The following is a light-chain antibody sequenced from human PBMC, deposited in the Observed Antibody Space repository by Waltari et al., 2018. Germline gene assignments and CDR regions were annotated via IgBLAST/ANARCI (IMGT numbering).Light chain of an antibody. J-gene: IGLJ2*01. CDR3: QSSDSSNSDIYL. CDR2: KDT. Sequence: SYELTQPSSVSVSPGQTARITCSGDGLPKTYAYWYQQKSGQAPLLVIYKDTERPPGIPERFSGSSSGTTVTLTISGVQAEDDADYYCQSSDSSNSDIYLFGGGTKLTVL. CDR1: GLPKTY. V-gene: IGLV3-25*03.